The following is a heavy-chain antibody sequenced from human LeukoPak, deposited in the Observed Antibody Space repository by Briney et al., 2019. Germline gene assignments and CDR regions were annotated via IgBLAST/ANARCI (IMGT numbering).Heavy chain of an antibody. J-gene: IGHJ3*02. CDR2: IYTSGST. V-gene: IGHV4-39*07. D-gene: IGHD5-24*01. CDR1: GGSISSSSYY. CDR3: ARGRWQLRVTAFDI. Sequence: SETLSLTCTVPGGSISSSSYYWGWIRQPPGKGLEWFGRIYTSGSTNYNPSLKSRVTMSVDTSKNQFSLKLSSVTAADTAVYYCARGRWQLRVTAFDIWGQGTMVTVSS.